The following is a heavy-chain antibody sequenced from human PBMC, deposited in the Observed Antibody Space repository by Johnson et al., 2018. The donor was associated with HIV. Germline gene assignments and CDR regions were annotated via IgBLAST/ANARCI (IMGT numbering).Heavy chain of an antibody. J-gene: IGHJ3*02. D-gene: IGHD5-24*01. Sequence: QVQLVESGGGVVQPGRSLRLSCAASGFTFSSYAIHWVRQAPGKGLEWVALVSCDGINKYYADSVKGRFTISRDNSKNTLYLQMNSLRAEDTAVYYCARGRERGMFDIWGQGTMVTVSS. CDR2: VSCDGINK. CDR1: GFTFSSYA. CDR3: ARGRERGMFDI. V-gene: IGHV3-30*04.